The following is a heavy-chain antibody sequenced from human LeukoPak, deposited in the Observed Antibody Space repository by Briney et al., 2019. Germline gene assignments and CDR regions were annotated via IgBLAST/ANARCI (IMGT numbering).Heavy chain of an antibody. Sequence: GGSQRLSCAASEFTFSSYWMHWVRQAPEKGLVWVSRINSDGSSIYYADSVKGRFTISRDNAKNTLYLHLNILRAEDTAVYYCARASHNWNDEHASDVWGRGTMVTVSS. CDR2: INSDGSSI. CDR1: EFTFSSYW. V-gene: IGHV3-74*01. D-gene: IGHD1-1*01. J-gene: IGHJ3*01. CDR3: ARASHNWNDEHASDV.